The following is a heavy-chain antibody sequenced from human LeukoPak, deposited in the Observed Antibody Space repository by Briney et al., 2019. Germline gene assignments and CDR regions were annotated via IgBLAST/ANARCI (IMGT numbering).Heavy chain of an antibody. V-gene: IGHV3-23*01. CDR1: GFTFSNYA. CDR2: VSGRDTST. D-gene: IGHD3-9*01. CDR3: AKWGDYDVLTGYYDSDY. Sequence: GASLRLSCAASGFTFSNYAMSWVRQAPGKGLVWVSAVSGRDTSTYYTDSVKGRFTISRDNSKNTLYLQMNSLSAEDTAIYYCAKWGDYDVLTGYYDSDYWGQGTLVTVSS. J-gene: IGHJ4*02.